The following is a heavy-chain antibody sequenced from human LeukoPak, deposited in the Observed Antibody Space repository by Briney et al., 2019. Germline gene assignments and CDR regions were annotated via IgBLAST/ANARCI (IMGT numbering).Heavy chain of an antibody. CDR3: ARDNGDYGGTFDI. J-gene: IGHJ3*02. V-gene: IGHV3-30-3*01. D-gene: IGHD4-17*01. Sequence: GGSLRLSCAASGFTFSRYVMHWVHEAPGEGLEWVAVISYDGNNKYYTDSVKGRFTISRDNSKNTLYLQRNSLRPEDTAVYYCARDNGDYGGTFDIWGQGTKVTVSS. CDR2: ISYDGNNK. CDR1: GFTFSRYV.